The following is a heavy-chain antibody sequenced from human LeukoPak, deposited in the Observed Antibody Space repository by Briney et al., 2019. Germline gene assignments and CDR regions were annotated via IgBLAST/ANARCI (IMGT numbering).Heavy chain of an antibody. Sequence: ASVKVSCKASGYTFTNYGISWVRQAPGQGLEWMGWMNPNSGNTGYAQKFQGRVTITRNTSISTAYMELSSLRSEDTAVYYCARQGYSYGHGGGDFDYWGQGTLVTVSS. V-gene: IGHV1-8*03. CDR1: GYTFTNYG. CDR2: MNPNSGNT. J-gene: IGHJ4*02. D-gene: IGHD5-18*01. CDR3: ARQGYSYGHGGGDFDY.